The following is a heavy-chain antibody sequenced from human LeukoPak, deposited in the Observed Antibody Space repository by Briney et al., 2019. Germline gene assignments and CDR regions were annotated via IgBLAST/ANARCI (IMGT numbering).Heavy chain of an antibody. CDR1: GFTFSSYW. J-gene: IGHJ4*02. CDR2: IRYDGREM. CDR3: ARDAYYGSGSYYDY. D-gene: IGHD3-10*01. Sequence: SGGSLRLSCAASGFTFSSYWMTWVRQAPGQGLEWVANIRYDGREMYYVDSVKGRFTISRDNAKNSLYLQMNSLRAEDTAVYYCARDAYYGSGSYYDYWGQGTLVTVSS. V-gene: IGHV3-7*01.